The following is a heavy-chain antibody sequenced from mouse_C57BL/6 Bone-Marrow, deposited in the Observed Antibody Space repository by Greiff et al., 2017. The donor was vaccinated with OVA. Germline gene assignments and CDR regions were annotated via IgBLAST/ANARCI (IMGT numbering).Heavy chain of an antibody. CDR3: TTRWYLDN. J-gene: IGHJ2*01. CDR2: IDPENGDT. Sequence: VQLQQSGAELVRPGASVKLSCTASGFNIKDDYMHWVKQRPEQGLEWIGWIDPENGDTEYASKFQGKATITADTSSNTAYLQLSSLTSEDTAVYYCTTRWYLDNWRQGTTLTVSS. CDR1: GFNIKDDY. D-gene: IGHD2-1*01. V-gene: IGHV14-4*01.